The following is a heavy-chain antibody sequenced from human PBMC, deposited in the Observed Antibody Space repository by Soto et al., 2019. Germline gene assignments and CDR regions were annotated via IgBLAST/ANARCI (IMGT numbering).Heavy chain of an antibody. CDR1: GFTVSSNF. Sequence: EVQLVESGGGLVQPGGSLRLSCAASGFTVSSNFMSWVRQAPGKGLEWVSVIYSGGTTYYADSVKGRFTISRHNSKNWMDRQMHSLRAEERAVYYWARGAGYSSGWYDYWGQGTLVTVSS. V-gene: IGHV3-53*04. J-gene: IGHJ4*02. CDR2: IYSGGTT. D-gene: IGHD6-19*01. CDR3: ARGAGYSSGWYDY.